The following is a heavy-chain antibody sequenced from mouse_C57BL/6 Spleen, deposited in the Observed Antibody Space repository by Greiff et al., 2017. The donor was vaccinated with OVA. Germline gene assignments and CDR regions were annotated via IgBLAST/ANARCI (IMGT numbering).Heavy chain of an antibody. CDR1: GFTFSDYY. CDR3: ARASIYYYGSSYDYYAMDY. V-gene: IGHV5-16*01. Sequence: EVKVVESEGGLVQPGSSMKLSCTASGFTFSDYYMAWVRQVPEKGLEWVANINYDGSSTYYLDSLKSRFIISRDNAKNILYLQMSSLKSEDTATYYCARASIYYYGSSYDYYAMDYWGQGTSVTVSS. CDR2: INYDGSST. J-gene: IGHJ4*01. D-gene: IGHD1-1*01.